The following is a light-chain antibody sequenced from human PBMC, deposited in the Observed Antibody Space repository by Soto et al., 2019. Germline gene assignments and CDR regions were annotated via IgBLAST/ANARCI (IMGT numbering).Light chain of an antibody. CDR1: QRLSSSY. CDR3: QQYTRSWYI. J-gene: IGKJ2*01. Sequence: EIVLTQSPGTLSLSPGDIATLSCRASQRLSSSYLAWYQQKPGQAPRILIYAASSRATGIQDRFSVSGSGTDFTLTISRLEPEDGAVYYCQQYTRSWYIFGQGTKLEIK. CDR2: AAS. V-gene: IGKV3-20*01.